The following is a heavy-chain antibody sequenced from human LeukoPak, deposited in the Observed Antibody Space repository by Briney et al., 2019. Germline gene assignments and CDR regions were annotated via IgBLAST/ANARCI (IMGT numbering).Heavy chain of an antibody. V-gene: IGHV3-30*03. Sequence: GGSLRLSCAASGFIFSSHVLHWVRQAPGKGLEGVAVILHDGSTKYYVDSVKGRFTISRDNSKNTLYLQMTSLRPEDTAVYYCVNIAATGPDYWGQGTLVTVSS. CDR1: GFIFSSHV. J-gene: IGHJ4*02. CDR2: ILHDGSTK. CDR3: VNIAATGPDY. D-gene: IGHD6-13*01.